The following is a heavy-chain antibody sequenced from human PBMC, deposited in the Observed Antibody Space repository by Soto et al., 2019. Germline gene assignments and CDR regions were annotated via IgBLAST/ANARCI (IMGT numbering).Heavy chain of an antibody. CDR1: GFTFSNYW. Sequence: EVQLVESGGGLVQPGGSLRLSCAVSGFTFSNYWMHWVRQAPGKGLVWVSTISPDGTIPDYTDSVKGRLAISRDNAKSTLVLQINSLRPEDTAVYYWARFRGDAFEIWGQGTMVTVSS. J-gene: IGHJ3*02. CDR3: ARFRGDAFEI. V-gene: IGHV3-74*01. CDR2: ISPDGTIP. D-gene: IGHD3-10*01.